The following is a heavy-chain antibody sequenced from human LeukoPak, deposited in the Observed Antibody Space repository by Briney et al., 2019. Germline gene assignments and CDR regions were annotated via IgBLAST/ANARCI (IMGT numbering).Heavy chain of an antibody. V-gene: IGHV3-7*01. CDR2: INRGGSET. J-gene: IGHJ4*02. CDR1: GFTFSDCW. Sequence: PGGSLRLSCAVSGFTFSDCWMTWVRQAPGKGLKWVAIINRGGSETYYVDSVKGRFTISRDDARNSLYLQMNGLRAEDAAVYFCAELDKGWGQGNLVTVSS. D-gene: IGHD3/OR15-3a*01. CDR3: AELDKG.